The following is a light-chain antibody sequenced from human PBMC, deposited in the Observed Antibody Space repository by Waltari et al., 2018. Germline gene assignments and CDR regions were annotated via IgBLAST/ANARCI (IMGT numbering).Light chain of an antibody. CDR2: RDD. J-gene: IGLJ3*02. Sequence: QSGLTQSPSAYGTPGQSVTIPCSGGASNIGSSNVYWYQQLPGTAPKLLIYRDDRRPSGVPARFSGSKAVTSASLTISGLRSEDAADYYCAAWDDILTAWVFGGGTKLTVL. CDR1: ASNIGSSN. V-gene: IGLV1-47*01. CDR3: AAWDDILTAWV.